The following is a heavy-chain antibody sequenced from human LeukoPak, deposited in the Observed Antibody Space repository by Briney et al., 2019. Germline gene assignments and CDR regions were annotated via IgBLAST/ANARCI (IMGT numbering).Heavy chain of an antibody. CDR2: ISGSDGGT. J-gene: IGHJ4*02. Sequence: GGSLRLSCAASGFTFSSYAMSWVRQAPGKGLEWVSAISGSDGGTYYADSVKGRFTISRDNSKNTLYLQMNSLRAEDTAVYYCAKAHKTVWYPPDYWGQGTLVTVSS. CDR3: AKAHKTVWYPPDY. D-gene: IGHD6-13*01. CDR1: GFTFSSYA. V-gene: IGHV3-23*01.